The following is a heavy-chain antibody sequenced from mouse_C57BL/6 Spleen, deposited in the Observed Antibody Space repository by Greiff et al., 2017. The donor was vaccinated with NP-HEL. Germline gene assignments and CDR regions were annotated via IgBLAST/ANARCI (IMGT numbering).Heavy chain of an antibody. Sequence: QVQLKQSGAELVKPGASVKISCKASGYAFSSYWMNWVKQRPGKGLEWIGKIYPGDGDTNYNGKFKGKATLTADKSSSTAYMQLSSLTSEDSAVYFCARRLYDYDEDYFDYWGQGTTLTVSS. J-gene: IGHJ2*01. CDR3: ARRLYDYDEDYFDY. CDR2: IYPGDGDT. CDR1: GYAFSSYW. V-gene: IGHV1-80*01. D-gene: IGHD2-4*01.